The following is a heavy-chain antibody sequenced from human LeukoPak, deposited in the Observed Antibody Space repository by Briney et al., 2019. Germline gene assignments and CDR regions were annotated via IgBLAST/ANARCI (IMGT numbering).Heavy chain of an antibody. D-gene: IGHD3-22*01. CDR1: GGSISSGGYS. CDR3: ARVVDSSGYYYYFDY. CDR2: IYHSGST. J-gene: IGHJ4*02. Sequence: SQTLSLTCAVCGGSISSGGYSWRWIRQPPGKGLEWIVYIYHSGSTYYNPSLKSRVTISVDRSKNQFSLKLSSVTAADTAVYYCARVVDSSGYYYYFDYWDQGTLVTVSS. V-gene: IGHV4-30-2*01.